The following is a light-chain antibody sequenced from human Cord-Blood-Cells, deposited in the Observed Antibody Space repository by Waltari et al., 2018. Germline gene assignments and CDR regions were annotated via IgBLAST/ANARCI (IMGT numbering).Light chain of an antibody. V-gene: IGLV2-23*03. CDR3: CSYAGSSTFVV. Sequence: QSALTQPASVSGSPGQSITISCTGTSSDVGSYNLVSWYQQHPGKAPKLTIDEGSKRPSGVSNRFSSSKSGNTASLTISGLQAEDEADYYCCSYAGSSTFVVFGGGTKLTVL. CDR2: EGS. CDR1: SSDVGSYNL. J-gene: IGLJ2*01.